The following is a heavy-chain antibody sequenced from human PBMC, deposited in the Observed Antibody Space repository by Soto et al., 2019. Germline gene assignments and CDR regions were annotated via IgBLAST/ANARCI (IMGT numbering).Heavy chain of an antibody. CDR2: INAGNGNT. CDR1: GYTFTNYA. Sequence: QVQLVQSGAEVKKPGASVKVSCKASGYTFTNYAMHWVRQAPGQRLEWMGWINAGNGNTKYSQKFQGRVTITRDTSASTAYMELSSLRSEDTAVYYCARMQWNPWAGDAFDIWGQGTMVTVSS. V-gene: IGHV1-3*01. D-gene: IGHD1-1*01. J-gene: IGHJ3*02. CDR3: ARMQWNPWAGDAFDI.